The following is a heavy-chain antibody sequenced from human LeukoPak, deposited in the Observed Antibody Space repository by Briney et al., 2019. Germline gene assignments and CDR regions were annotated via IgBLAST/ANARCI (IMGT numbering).Heavy chain of an antibody. CDR1: GYTFTGYY. J-gene: IGHJ6*02. CDR3: ARECSGGSCHHYYGMDV. D-gene: IGHD2-15*01. V-gene: IGHV1-2*02. Sequence: GASVKVSCKASGYTFTGYYMHWVRQAPGQGLEWMGWINPNSGGTNYAQKFQGRVTMTRDTSISTAYMELSRLRSDDTAVYYCARECSGGSCHHYYGMDVWGQGTTVTVSS. CDR2: INPNSGGT.